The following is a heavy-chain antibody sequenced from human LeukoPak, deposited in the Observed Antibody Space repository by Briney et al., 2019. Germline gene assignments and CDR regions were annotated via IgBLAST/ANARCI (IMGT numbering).Heavy chain of an antibody. CDR2: ISSSGTI. D-gene: IGHD2/OR15-2a*01. J-gene: IGHJ4*02. V-gene: IGHV3-48*01. CDR1: GFTFSSYS. Sequence: QSGGSLRLSCAASGFTFSSYSMNWIRQAPGKGLEWVSYISSSGTILYADSVKGRFTISRDNAKNSLYLQMNSLRAEDTAVYYCARGDYFDDSASPVDYWGQGTLVTVSS. CDR3: ARGDYFDDSASPVDY.